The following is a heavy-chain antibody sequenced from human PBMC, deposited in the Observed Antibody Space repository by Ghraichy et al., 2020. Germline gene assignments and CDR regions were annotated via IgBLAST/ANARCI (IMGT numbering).Heavy chain of an antibody. J-gene: IGHJ4*02. D-gene: IGHD4-17*01. CDR1: GGSISSSSYY. Sequence: SETLSLTCTVSGGSISSSSYYWGWIRQPPGKGLEWIGSIYYSGSTYYNPSLKSRVTISVDTSKNQFSLKLSSVTAADTAVYYCARRRGLSADYGDVFDYWGQGTLVTVSS. CDR2: IYYSGST. V-gene: IGHV4-39*01. CDR3: ARRRGLSADYGDVFDY.